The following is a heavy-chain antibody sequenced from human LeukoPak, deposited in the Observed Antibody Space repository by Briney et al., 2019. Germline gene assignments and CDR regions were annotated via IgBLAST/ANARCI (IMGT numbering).Heavy chain of an antibody. CDR2: IYYSGST. J-gene: IGHJ4*02. D-gene: IGHD3-3*01. V-gene: IGHV4-59*01. CDR1: GGSISSYY. CDR3: ARVTWLDFWSVAAFDY. Sequence: PSETLSLTCTVSGGSISSYYWSWIRQPPGKGLEWIGYIYYSGSTNYNPSLKSRVTISVDTSKNQFSLKLSSVTAADTAVYYCARVTWLDFWSVAAFDYWGQGTLVTVSS.